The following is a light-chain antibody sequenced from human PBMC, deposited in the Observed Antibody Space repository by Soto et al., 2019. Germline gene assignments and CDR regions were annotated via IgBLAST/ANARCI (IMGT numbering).Light chain of an antibody. CDR3: SSYTSSSFVV. J-gene: IGLJ2*01. Sequence: QSALTQPASVSASPGQSITISCTGTSSDIGGYIYVSWYQHHPGKAPRLMIYEVSSRPSGVSNRFSGSKSGNTASLTISGLQAEDEADYYCSSYTSSSFVVFGGGTKVTVL. V-gene: IGLV2-14*01. CDR2: EVS. CDR1: SSDIGGYIY.